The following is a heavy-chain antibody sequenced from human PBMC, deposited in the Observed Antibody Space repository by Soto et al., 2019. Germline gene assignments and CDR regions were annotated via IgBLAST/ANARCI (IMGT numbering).Heavy chain of an antibody. V-gene: IGHV1-18*01. CDR3: AREISDFWSGYRYYFDY. D-gene: IGHD3-3*01. CDR2: ISAYNGNT. J-gene: IGHJ4*02. Sequence: ASVKVSCTASGYTFTSYGISWVRQAPGQGLEWMGWISAYNGNTNYAQKLQGRVTMTTDTSTSTAYMELRSLRSDDTAVYYCAREISDFWSGYRYYFDYWGQGTLVTVSS. CDR1: GYTFTSYG.